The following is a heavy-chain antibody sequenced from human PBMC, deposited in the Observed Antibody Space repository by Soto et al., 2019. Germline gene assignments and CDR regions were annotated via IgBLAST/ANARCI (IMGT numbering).Heavy chain of an antibody. V-gene: IGHV1-18*01. D-gene: IGHD6-19*01. Sequence: GASVKVSCKTSGYTFTTFGVSWVRQAPGQGLEWMGWISAYNGNTNYAQKFQGRVTLTTDTSTSVAYMELRSLRSDDTAVYYCVRDWQWHKEATRDYWGQGTPVTVSS. CDR2: ISAYNGNT. J-gene: IGHJ4*02. CDR1: GYTFTTFG. CDR3: VRDWQWHKEATRDY.